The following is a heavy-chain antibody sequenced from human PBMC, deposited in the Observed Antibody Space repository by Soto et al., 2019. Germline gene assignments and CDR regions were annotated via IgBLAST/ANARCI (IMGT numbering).Heavy chain of an antibody. J-gene: IGHJ4*02. D-gene: IGHD2-21*02. CDR2: IYYSGST. Sequence: SETLSLTCTVSGGSINSRSYYWGWIRQSPGKGLEWIRSIYYSGSTYYNPSLKSRVAMSVDTSKNQFSLKLRSVSAADTAVYYCARQRTSVVTQAYFDDWGQGSLVTVSS. V-gene: IGHV4-39*01. CDR3: ARQRTSVVTQAYFDD. CDR1: GGSINSRSYY.